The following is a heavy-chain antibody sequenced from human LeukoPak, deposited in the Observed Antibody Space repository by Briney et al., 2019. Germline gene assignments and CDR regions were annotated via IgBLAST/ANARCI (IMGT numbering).Heavy chain of an antibody. Sequence: TSETLSLTCAVYGGSFSGYYWSWIRQPPGKGLEWIGEINHSGSTNYNPSLKSRVTISVDTPKNQLSLKVNSVTAADTAVYYCAYSGSNYPDYWGQGTLVTVSS. CDR3: AYSGSNYPDY. CDR1: GGSFSGYY. J-gene: IGHJ4*02. CDR2: INHSGST. D-gene: IGHD1-26*01. V-gene: IGHV4-34*01.